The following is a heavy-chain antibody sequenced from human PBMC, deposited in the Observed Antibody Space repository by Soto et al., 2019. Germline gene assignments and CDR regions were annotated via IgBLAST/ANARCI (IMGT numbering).Heavy chain of an antibody. V-gene: IGHV1-2*04. CDR3: ARNVRMAGLDY. CDR1: VYTYTGYY. D-gene: IGHD3-10*02. Sequence: NRARKAAVYTYTGYYMHCVRQAPGQGLEWMGWINPNSGGTNYAQKFQGWVTMTRDTSISTAYMELSRLRSDDTAVYYCARNVRMAGLDYWGQGTLVTVS. J-gene: IGHJ4*02. CDR2: INPNSGGT.